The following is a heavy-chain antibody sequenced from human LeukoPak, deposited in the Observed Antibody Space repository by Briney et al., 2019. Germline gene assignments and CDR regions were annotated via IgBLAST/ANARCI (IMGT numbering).Heavy chain of an antibody. J-gene: IGHJ1*01. V-gene: IGHV4-38-2*02. CDR1: GYSISSGYY. CDR2: IYHSGST. D-gene: IGHD2-8*02. CDR3: ARGVGSGYFQH. Sequence: SETLSLTCTVSGYSISSGYYWGWIRQPPGKGLEWIGSIYHSGSTYYNPSLKSRVTISVDTSKNQFSLKLSSVTAADTAVYYCARGVGSGYFQHWGQGTLVTVSS.